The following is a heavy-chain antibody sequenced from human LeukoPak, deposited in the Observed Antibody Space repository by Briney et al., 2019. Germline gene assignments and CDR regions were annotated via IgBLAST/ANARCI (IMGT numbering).Heavy chain of an antibody. D-gene: IGHD6-13*01. CDR1: GGSISSYY. Sequence: KPSETLSLTCTVSGGSISSYYWSWIRQPPGRGLEWIGYIYYRGSTNYNPSLKSRVTISVDTSKNQFSLKLSSVTAADTAVYYCARSSGIAAAGTKGFDPWGQGTLVTVSS. CDR3: ARSSGIAAAGTKGFDP. J-gene: IGHJ5*02. CDR2: IYYRGST. V-gene: IGHV4-59*01.